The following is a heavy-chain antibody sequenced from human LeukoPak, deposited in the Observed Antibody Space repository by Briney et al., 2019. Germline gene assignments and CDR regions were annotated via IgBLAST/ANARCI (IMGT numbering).Heavy chain of an antibody. CDR3: ARGPIIDIVIIPAADDYYYMDV. CDR2: ISGYNGNA. J-gene: IGHJ6*03. V-gene: IGHV1-18*01. Sequence: ASVKVSCKASGYTFTSYGLSWVRQAPGQGLEWMGWISGYNGNANYAQKFQGRVTMTTDTSTSTAYMELRSLRSDDTAVYYCARGPIIDIVIIPAADDYYYMDVWGKGTTVTVSS. CDR1: GYTFTSYG. D-gene: IGHD2-2*01.